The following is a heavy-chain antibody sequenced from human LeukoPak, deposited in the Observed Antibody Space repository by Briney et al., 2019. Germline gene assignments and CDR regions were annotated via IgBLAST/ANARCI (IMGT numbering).Heavy chain of an antibody. CDR1: GFTFSSYA. D-gene: IGHD6-19*01. CDR2: ISYDGSNK. J-gene: IGHJ4*02. V-gene: IGHV3-30*04. CDR3: AKGADSSGWYGII. Sequence: GGSLRLSCAASGFTFSSYAMHWVRQAPGKWLEWVAVISYDGSNKYYADSVKGRFTISRDNSKNTLYLQMNSLRAEDTAVYYCAKGADSSGWYGIIWGQGTLVTVSS.